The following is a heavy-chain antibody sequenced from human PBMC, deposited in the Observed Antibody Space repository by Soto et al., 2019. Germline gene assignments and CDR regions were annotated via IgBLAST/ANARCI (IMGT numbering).Heavy chain of an antibody. CDR2: INPSGGST. CDR1: GYTFTSYY. D-gene: IGHD6-13*01. Sequence: ASVKVSCKSSGYTFTSYYMHWVRQAPGQGLEWMGIINPSGGSTNYNPSLKSRVTISVDTSKNQFSLKLSSVTAADTAVYYCARAEAAAGYYYYGMDVWGQGTTVTVSS. CDR3: ARAEAAAGYYYYGMDV. J-gene: IGHJ6*02. V-gene: IGHV1-46*01.